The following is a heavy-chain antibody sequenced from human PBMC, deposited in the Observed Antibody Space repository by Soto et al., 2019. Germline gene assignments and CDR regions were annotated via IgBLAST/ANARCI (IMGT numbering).Heavy chain of an antibody. CDR2: TYYRSKWYN. J-gene: IGHJ4*02. D-gene: IGHD1-20*01. CDR3: ARLVPRITGTLFDY. V-gene: IGHV6-1*01. Sequence: SQTLSLTCAISGDSVSRNSAAWNWIRQSPSRGLEWLGRTYYRSKWYNDYAVSVKSRITINPHTSKNQFSLQLNSVTPEDTAVYYCARLVPRITGTLFDYWGQGTLVTVSS. CDR1: GDSVSRNSAA.